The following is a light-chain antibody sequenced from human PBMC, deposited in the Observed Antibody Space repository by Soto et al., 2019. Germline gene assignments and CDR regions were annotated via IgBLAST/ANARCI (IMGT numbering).Light chain of an antibody. J-gene: IGKJ1*01. CDR1: QSISSS. CDR2: AAS. CDR3: QQTHSTPWT. Sequence: DNQMTQSPSSLSASVGDRVTITCRSSQSISSSLNWYQQKPGKAPKLLIYAASSLQSGVSFRFSGSGSGTDFTLTISSLQPEDFASYYCQQTHSTPWTFGQGTKVEIK. V-gene: IGKV1-39*01.